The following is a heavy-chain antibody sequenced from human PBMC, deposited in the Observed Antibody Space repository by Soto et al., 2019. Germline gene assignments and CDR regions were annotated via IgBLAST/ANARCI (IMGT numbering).Heavy chain of an antibody. D-gene: IGHD1-26*01. J-gene: IGHJ3*02. CDR3: AGADSGNYYHGFQM. CDR1: GDSISSYS. CDR2: LYTSGST. V-gene: IGHV4-4*07. Sequence: SETLSLTCTVSGDSISSYSWSWIRQVAGKGLEWIGRLYTSGSTKYSPSLKSRVTMSVDASKNQFSMRLSSVTAADTAVYYCAGADSGNYYHGFQMWGQGKMVTVSS.